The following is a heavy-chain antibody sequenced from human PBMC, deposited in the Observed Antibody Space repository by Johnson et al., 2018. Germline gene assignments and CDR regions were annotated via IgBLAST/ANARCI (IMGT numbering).Heavy chain of an antibody. D-gene: IGHD5-24*01. CDR2: IYHSGDT. J-gene: IGHJ6*02. V-gene: IGHV4-39*01. Sequence: QVQLQESGPGLVKPSETLSLTCTVSGGSINSFSYYWGWIRQPPGKGLEWIGSIYHSGDTYYNPSLKSRVTISVDTSKNQFSLRLSSVTAADTAVYYCARHVGYSYLSPSGGMDVWDQGTTVTVSS. CDR1: GGSINSFSYY. CDR3: ARHVGYSYLSPSGGMDV.